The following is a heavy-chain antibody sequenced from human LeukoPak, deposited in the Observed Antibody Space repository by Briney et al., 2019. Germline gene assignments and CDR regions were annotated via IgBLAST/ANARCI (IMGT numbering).Heavy chain of an antibody. CDR2: IYSGGST. CDR1: GFTISSNY. CDR3: ARDLYGAERGY. Sequence: GGSLRLSCAASGFTISSNYMSWLRQAPGKGLEWVSVIYSGGSTYYADSVKGRFTISRDNSKNTLYLQMNSLRAEDTAVYYCARDLYGAERGYWGQGTLVTVSS. D-gene: IGHD4-17*01. J-gene: IGHJ4*02. V-gene: IGHV3-53*01.